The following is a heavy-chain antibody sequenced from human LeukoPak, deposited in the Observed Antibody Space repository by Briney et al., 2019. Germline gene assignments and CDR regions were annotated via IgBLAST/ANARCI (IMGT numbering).Heavy chain of an antibody. CDR3: ARRSYYGSGSTSD. V-gene: IGHV4-4*02. CDR1: GGSISSSNW. CDR2: IYHSGST. J-gene: IGHJ4*02. Sequence: SGTLSLTCAVSGGSISSSNWWSWVRQPPGKGLEWIGEIYHSGSTNYNPSLKSRVTISVDKSKNQFSLKLSSVTAADTAVYYCARRSYYGSGSTSDWGQGTLVTVSS. D-gene: IGHD3-10*01.